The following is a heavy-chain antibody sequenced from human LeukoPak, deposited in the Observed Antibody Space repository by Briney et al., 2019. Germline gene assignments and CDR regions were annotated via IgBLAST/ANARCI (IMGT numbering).Heavy chain of an antibody. CDR2: ISSSGSTI. J-gene: IGHJ4*02. V-gene: IGHV3-11*01. D-gene: IGHD3-3*01. Sequence: GGSPRLSCAASGFTFSDYYMSWIRQAPGKGLEWVSYISSSGSTIYYADSVKGRFTISRDNAKNSLYLQMNSLRAEDTAVYYCARDSKLRFEKYYFDYWGQGTLVTVSS. CDR1: GFTFSDYY. CDR3: ARDSKLRFEKYYFDY.